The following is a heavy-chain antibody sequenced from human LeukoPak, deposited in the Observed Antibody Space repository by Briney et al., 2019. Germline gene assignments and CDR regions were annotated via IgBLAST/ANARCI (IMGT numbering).Heavy chain of an antibody. V-gene: IGHV3-53*01. CDR1: GFTFSSYS. CDR2: IYSDNT. CDR3: ARDPSYCGGDCYGN. Sequence: GGSLRLSCGASGFTFSSYSMKWVRQAPGKGLEWVSFIYSDNTHYSDSVKGRFTISRDNSKNTLYLQMNSLRAEDTAVYYCARDPSYCGGDCYGNWGQGTLVTVSS. D-gene: IGHD2-21*02. J-gene: IGHJ4*02.